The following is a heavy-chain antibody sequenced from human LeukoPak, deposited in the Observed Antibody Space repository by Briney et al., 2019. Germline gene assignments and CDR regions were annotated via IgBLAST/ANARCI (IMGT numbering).Heavy chain of an antibody. J-gene: IGHJ1*01. CDR2: ISSSGTTI. V-gene: IGHV3-48*03. CDR3: ARTYYQYFQH. Sequence: PGGSLRLSCAASGFTFSSYEMNWVRQAPGKGLEWVSYISSSGTTIYYADSVKGRFTISRDNAKNSLYLQMNSLGAEDTAVYYCARTYYQYFQHWGQGTLVTVSS. D-gene: IGHD3-22*01. CDR1: GFTFSSYE.